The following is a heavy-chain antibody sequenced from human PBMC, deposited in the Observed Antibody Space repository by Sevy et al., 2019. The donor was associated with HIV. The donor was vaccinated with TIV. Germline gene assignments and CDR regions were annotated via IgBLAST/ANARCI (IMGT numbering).Heavy chain of an antibody. CDR1: EYSLTKLS. CDR3: ASAREYYEDSSGYLDY. Sequence: ASVKVSCKVSEYSLTKLSMHWVRQAPGKGLEWMGRFDPEDGETIFAQKFQGRVTMTEDTSTDTAYMQLSSLGSEDTAVYYCASAREYYEDSSGYLDYWGQGTLVTVSS. D-gene: IGHD3-22*01. CDR2: FDPEDGET. V-gene: IGHV1-24*01. J-gene: IGHJ4*02.